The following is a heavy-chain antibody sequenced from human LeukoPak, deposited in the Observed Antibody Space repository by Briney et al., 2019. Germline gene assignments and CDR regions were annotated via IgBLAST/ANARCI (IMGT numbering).Heavy chain of an antibody. Sequence: KPSETLSLTCSVSGDSITSHYCSWIRQPPGKGLEWIGYIHYSGNTNYNPSLKSRVTISVDTSKNQFSLKLSSVTAADTAVYYCARHSYTSSWYETNYYYYGMDVWGQGTTVTVSS. CDR3: ARHSYTSSWYETNYYYYGMDV. D-gene: IGHD6-13*01. CDR1: GDSITSHY. V-gene: IGHV4-59*08. J-gene: IGHJ6*02. CDR2: IHYSGNT.